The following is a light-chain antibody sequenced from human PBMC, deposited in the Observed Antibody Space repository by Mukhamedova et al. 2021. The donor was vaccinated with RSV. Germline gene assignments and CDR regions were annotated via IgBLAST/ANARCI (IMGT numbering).Light chain of an antibody. CDR1: QSVGSA. CDR3: QQRDSWPLT. Sequence: GERATLSCRASQSVGSALAWYQQKPGQAPRLLIYLASSGATDIPARFSASGSGTDFILTISSLEPEDFAIYFCQQRDSWPLTFGQG. CDR2: LAS. V-gene: IGKV3-11*01. J-gene: IGKJ5*01.